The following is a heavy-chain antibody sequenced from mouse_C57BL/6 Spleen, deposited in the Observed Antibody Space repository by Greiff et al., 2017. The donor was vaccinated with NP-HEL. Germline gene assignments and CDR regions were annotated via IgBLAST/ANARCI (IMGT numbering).Heavy chain of an antibody. CDR2: IRSKSNNYAT. CDR3: VRRDYYGSPFAY. CDR1: GFSFNTYA. V-gene: IGHV10-1*01. J-gene: IGHJ3*01. Sequence: EVMLVESGGGLVQPKGSLKLSCAASGFSFNTYAMNWVRQAPGKGLEWVARIRSKSNNYATYYADSVKDRFTISRDDSESMLYLQMNNLKTEDTDMYYCVRRDYYGSPFAYWGKGTLVTV. D-gene: IGHD1-1*01.